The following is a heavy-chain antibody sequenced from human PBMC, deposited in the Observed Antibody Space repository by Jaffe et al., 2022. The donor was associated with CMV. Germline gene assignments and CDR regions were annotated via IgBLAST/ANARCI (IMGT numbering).Heavy chain of an antibody. D-gene: IGHD6-19*01. CDR3: VPLDQWLVPPGH. Sequence: QLQLQESGPGLVKPSETLSLTCTVSGGSISSSSYYWGWIRQPPGKGLEWIGSIYYSGSTYYNPSLKSRVTISVDTSKNQFSLKLSSVTAADTAVYYCVPLDQWLVPPGHWGQGTLVTVSS. CDR1: GGSISSSSYY. J-gene: IGHJ4*02. V-gene: IGHV4-39*01. CDR2: IYYSGST.